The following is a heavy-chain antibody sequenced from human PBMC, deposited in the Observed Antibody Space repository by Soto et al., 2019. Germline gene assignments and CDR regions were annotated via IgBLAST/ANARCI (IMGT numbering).Heavy chain of an antibody. J-gene: IGHJ5*02. D-gene: IGHD2-15*01. Sequence: QVQLVQSGAEVKKPGASVKVSCKASGYTFTSYGISWVRQAPGQGLAWMGWVSAYNGNTNYVRKLQGRVTMTTVTSTSTAYMELSSLRSDDTAVYYCPRASIDIYCSGRSCSPFDPWGQGTLIAVSS. V-gene: IGHV1-18*04. CDR3: PRASIDIYCSGRSCSPFDP. CDR2: VSAYNGNT. CDR1: GYTFTSYG.